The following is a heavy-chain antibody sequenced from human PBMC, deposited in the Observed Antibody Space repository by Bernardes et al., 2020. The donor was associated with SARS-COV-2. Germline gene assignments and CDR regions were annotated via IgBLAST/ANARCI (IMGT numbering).Heavy chain of an antibody. V-gene: IGHV1-8*01. D-gene: IGHD3-22*01. CDR3: ARRGSGYREYYFDY. CDR2: MNPNSGNT. CDR1: GYTFTSYD. Sequence: ASVKVSCKASGYTFTSYDINWVRQATGQGLAWMGWMNPNSGNTGYAQKFQGRVTMTRNTSISTAYMELSSLRSEDTAVYYCARRGSGYREYYFDYWGQGTLVTVSS. J-gene: IGHJ4*02.